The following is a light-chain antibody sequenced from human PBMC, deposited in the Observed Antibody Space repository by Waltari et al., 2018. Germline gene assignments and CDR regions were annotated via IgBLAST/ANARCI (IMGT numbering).Light chain of an antibody. Sequence: DIVMTQSPDSLAVSLGERATINCKSSQSVLYSSNNKHYLAWYQQKPGQPPKLLIYWASTRESGVPDRFSCSGSGTDFTLTISSLQAEDVAVYYCQQYYSTPFTFGPGTKVDIK. J-gene: IGKJ3*01. CDR1: QSVLYSSNNKHY. CDR2: WAS. V-gene: IGKV4-1*01. CDR3: QQYYSTPFT.